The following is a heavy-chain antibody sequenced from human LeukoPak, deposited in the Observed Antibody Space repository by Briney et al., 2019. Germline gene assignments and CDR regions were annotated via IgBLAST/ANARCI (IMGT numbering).Heavy chain of an antibody. CDR1: GYTFTGYY. Sequence: ASVKVSCKASGYTFTGYYMHWVRQAPGQGREWMGRINPNSGGTNYAQKFQGRVTMTRDTSISTAYMELSRLRSDDTAVYYCARGGYDFVYYYYGMDVWGQGTTVTVSS. J-gene: IGHJ6*02. V-gene: IGHV1-2*06. D-gene: IGHD3-3*01. CDR2: INPNSGGT. CDR3: ARGGYDFVYYYYGMDV.